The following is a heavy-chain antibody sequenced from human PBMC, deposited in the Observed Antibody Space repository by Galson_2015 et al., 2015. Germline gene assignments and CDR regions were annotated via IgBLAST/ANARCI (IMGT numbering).Heavy chain of an antibody. CDR1: GYSFTIYW. CDR3: ARQANWNYDGWFDP. CDR2: ICPGDSDT. V-gene: IGHV5-51*01. D-gene: IGHD1-7*01. Sequence: QSGAAVKKPGESLKISCKGSGYSFTIYWIGWVRQRPGKGLEWMGVICPGDSDTRYSPSFQGQVTISADKSISTAYLQWSSLKASDTAMYYCARQANWNYDGWFDPWGQGTLVTVSS. J-gene: IGHJ5*02.